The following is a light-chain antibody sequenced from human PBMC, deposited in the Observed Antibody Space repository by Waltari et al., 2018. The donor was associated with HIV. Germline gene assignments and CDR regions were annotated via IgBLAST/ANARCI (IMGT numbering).Light chain of an antibody. CDR3: QQYNNWPLT. Sequence: EIVMTQSPATLSVSPGARVTFSCRASHSVSSKFAWYQQKPGQAPRLLIYAASTRATGIPARFSGGGSGTEFTLTISSLQSEDFAVYFCQQYNNWPLTFGGGTRVEI. J-gene: IGKJ4*01. V-gene: IGKV3-15*01. CDR2: AAS. CDR1: HSVSSK.